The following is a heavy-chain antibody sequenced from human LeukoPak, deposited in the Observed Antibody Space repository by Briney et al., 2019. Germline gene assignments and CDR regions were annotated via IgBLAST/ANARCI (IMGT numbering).Heavy chain of an antibody. CDR3: ARGSGWHHY. D-gene: IGHD6-19*01. V-gene: IGHV4-34*01. Sequence: SETLSLTCAVYGGSFSGYYWSWIRQPPGKGLEWIGEINHSGSTNYNPSLKRRVTISVDTSKNQFSLKLSSVTAADTAVYYCARGSGWHHYWGQGTLVTVSS. CDR2: INHSGST. J-gene: IGHJ4*02. CDR1: GGSFSGYY.